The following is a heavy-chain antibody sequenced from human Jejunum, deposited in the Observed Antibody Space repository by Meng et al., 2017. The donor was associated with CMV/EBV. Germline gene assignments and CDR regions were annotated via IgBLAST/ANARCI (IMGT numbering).Heavy chain of an antibody. CDR3: ARGSGFLIDA. J-gene: IGHJ5*02. Sequence: CVASGFIFSNSSMSWVRQAPGKGLEWVANINQDGSKIFYMGSVKGRFTISRDNAKNSLYLQMNSLRAEDTAVYYCARGSGFLIDAWGQGTWVTVSS. V-gene: IGHV3-7*01. CDR1: GFIFSNSS. CDR2: INQDGSKI. D-gene: IGHD3-3*01.